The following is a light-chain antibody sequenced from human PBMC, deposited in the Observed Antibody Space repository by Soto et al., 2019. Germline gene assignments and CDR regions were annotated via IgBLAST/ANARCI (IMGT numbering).Light chain of an antibody. J-gene: IGKJ1*01. CDR3: QHYNTWPWT. CDR2: GAS. V-gene: IGKV3-15*01. Sequence: ETVMTQSPATLSVSPGERATLSCWASQSVNSNLAWYQQKLGQAPRVLIYGASTRATGIPARFSGSGSETEFILTISSLRSEDSATYYCQHYNTWPWTFGQGTKVEIK. CDR1: QSVNSN.